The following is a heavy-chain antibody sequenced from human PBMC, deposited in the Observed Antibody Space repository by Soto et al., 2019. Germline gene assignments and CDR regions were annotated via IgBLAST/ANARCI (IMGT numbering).Heavy chain of an antibody. CDR3: ARGLTIADDFDI. CDR1: GATFNIYT. Sequence: QVQLVQSGAEVKNPGSSVRVSCKASGATFNIYTINWVRQAPGQGLEWMGRIIPIPGITKYAQKFQGRVTISADKSTNKFYTQLSSLTAEDTAIYYCARGLTIADDFDIWGQGTVVTLST. D-gene: IGHD3-10*01. V-gene: IGHV1-69*02. CDR2: IIPIPGIT. J-gene: IGHJ3*02.